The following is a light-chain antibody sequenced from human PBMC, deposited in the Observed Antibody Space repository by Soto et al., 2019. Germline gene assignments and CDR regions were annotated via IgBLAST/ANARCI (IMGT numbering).Light chain of an antibody. J-gene: IGKJ5*01. Sequence: DIQMTQSPSSVSASVGDRVTITCRASQHINSWLAWYQQKPGKAPKLLIYAASSLQSGVPSRFSGSGSGTDFTLTINILQPEDFATYYCQQAISFPITFGQGTRLEIK. CDR1: QHINSW. V-gene: IGKV1D-12*01. CDR2: AAS. CDR3: QQAISFPIT.